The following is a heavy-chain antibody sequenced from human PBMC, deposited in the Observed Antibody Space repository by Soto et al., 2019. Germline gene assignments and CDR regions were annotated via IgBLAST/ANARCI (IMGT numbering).Heavy chain of an antibody. J-gene: IGHJ3*02. V-gene: IGHV5-10-1*01. CDR3: ASLCRSPRCYSGPDAFDI. Sequence: EEQLVQSGAEVKEPGESLRISCRGSAYTFTNYWISWVRQMPGKGLEWMGRIDPSDSYTDYSPSFQGHVTIMADKSSSTAFLQWSSLKASDTAMYYCASLCRSPRCYSGPDAFDIWGQGTVVTVSS. CDR2: IDPSDSYT. D-gene: IGHD2-2*02. CDR1: AYTFTNYW.